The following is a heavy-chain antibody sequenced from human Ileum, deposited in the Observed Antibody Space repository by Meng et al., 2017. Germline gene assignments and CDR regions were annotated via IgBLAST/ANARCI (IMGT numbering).Heavy chain of an antibody. CDR2: INPSGGST. CDR1: GYTFTSYY. J-gene: IGHJ4*02. Sequence: ASVKVSCKASGYTFTSYYMHWVRQAPGQGLEWMGIINPSGGSTSYAQKFQGRVTMTRDTSTSTVYMELSSLRSEDTAVYYCAREGQYYDSSGYPKLFDYWGQGKLVNGAS. D-gene: IGHD3-22*01. CDR3: AREGQYYDSSGYPKLFDY. V-gene: IGHV1-46*01.